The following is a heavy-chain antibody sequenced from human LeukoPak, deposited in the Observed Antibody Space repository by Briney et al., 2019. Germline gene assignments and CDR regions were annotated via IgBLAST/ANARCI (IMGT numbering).Heavy chain of an antibody. CDR2: IYHSGSS. CDR1: GVSISSNNW. D-gene: IGHD3-22*01. Sequence: PSETLSLTCAVSGVSISSNNWWNWVRQPPGKGLEWIGEIYHSGSSNYNPSLKSRVTISVDMSKNQFSLKLRSVTAADTAVYYCARDQGTIILGYFDYWGQGTLVTVSS. J-gene: IGHJ4*02. CDR3: ARDQGTIILGYFDY. V-gene: IGHV4-4*02.